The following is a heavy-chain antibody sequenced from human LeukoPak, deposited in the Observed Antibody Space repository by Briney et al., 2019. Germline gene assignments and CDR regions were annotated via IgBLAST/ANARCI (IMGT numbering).Heavy chain of an antibody. CDR2: IAYDGSNE. J-gene: IGHJ3*02. Sequence: QAGGSLRLSCAASGFTFSNYGMHWVRQAPGKGLEWVAVIAYDGSNEYYAEFVKGRFTISRDNSKNTLYLQMNSLRAEDTAVYYCASLSFGRTYAAFDIWGQGTMVTVSS. D-gene: IGHD3-16*02. CDR3: ASLSFGRTYAAFDI. V-gene: IGHV3-30*03. CDR1: GFTFSNYG.